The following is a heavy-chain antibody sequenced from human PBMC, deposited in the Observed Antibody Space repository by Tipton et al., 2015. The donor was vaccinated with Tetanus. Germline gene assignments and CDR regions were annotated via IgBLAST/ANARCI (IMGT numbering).Heavy chain of an antibody. V-gene: IGHV4-4*07. Sequence: GLVKPSETLSLTCTVSRGPISSYYWSWIRQPAGKGLEWVGHISNGNTDYSTSLKSRVTLSVYLSKNQFSLQLRAVTAADTAVYYCARGITDGYNRRLDYWGQGLRVAVS. CDR2: ISNGNT. D-gene: IGHD5-24*01. J-gene: IGHJ4*02. CDR1: RGPISSYY. CDR3: ARGITDGYNRRLDY.